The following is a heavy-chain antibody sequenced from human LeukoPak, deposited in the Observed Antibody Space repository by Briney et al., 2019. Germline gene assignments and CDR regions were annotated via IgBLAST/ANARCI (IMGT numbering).Heavy chain of an antibody. Sequence: SETLSLTCTVTGGSLSSYYWSWIRQPAGKGLEWIGRIYTSGSTNYNPSLKSRVTMSVDTSKNQFSLKLSSVTAADTAVYYCATYRGYATGFDPWGQGTLVTVSS. J-gene: IGHJ5*02. CDR2: IYTSGST. CDR3: ATYRGYATGFDP. V-gene: IGHV4-4*07. D-gene: IGHD2-2*01. CDR1: GGSLSSYY.